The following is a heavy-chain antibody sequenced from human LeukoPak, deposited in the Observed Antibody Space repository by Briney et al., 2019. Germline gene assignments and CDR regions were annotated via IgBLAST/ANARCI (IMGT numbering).Heavy chain of an antibody. CDR3: ARKTGMTGEAFEY. CDR1: GFTFSNYW. CDR2: IKVDGSEK. J-gene: IGHJ4*02. D-gene: IGHD1-1*01. V-gene: IGHV3-7*03. Sequence: PGGSLSLSCAASGFTFSNYWMSWVRQAPGKGLEWVANIKVDGSEKYYLDSVKGRFTISRDNAKNSVYLQMNSLRTEDTAVYYCARKTGMTGEAFEYWGQGTLVTVSS.